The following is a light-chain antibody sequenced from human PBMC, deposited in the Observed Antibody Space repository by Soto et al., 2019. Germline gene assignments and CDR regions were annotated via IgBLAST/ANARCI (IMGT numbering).Light chain of an antibody. Sequence: QSVLTQPPSASGSPGQSVTISCTGTSSDVGGYNFVSWYQHHPGKAPKLMIYEVSKRPSGVPDRFSGSKSGNAASLTVSGLQAEYEAEYYCSSYAGSNNYVFGTGTKGTVL. CDR3: SSYAGSNNYV. V-gene: IGLV2-8*01. CDR1: SSDVGGYNF. CDR2: EVS. J-gene: IGLJ1*01.